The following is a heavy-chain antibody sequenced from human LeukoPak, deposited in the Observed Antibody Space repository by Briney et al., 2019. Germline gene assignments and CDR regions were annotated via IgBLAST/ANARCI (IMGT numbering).Heavy chain of an antibody. V-gene: IGHV3-48*03. CDR3: ARGLAYCGGDCYRALDD. J-gene: IGHJ4*02. CDR1: GFIFSAYE. D-gene: IGHD2-21*02. Sequence: QPGGSLRLSCAASGFIFSAYEMNWVRQAPGKGLEWVSYISSSGSTIYYADSVKGRFTISRDNAKNSMYLQMNSLRDEDTAVYYCARGLAYCGGDCYRALDDWGQGTLVTVSS. CDR2: ISSSGSTI.